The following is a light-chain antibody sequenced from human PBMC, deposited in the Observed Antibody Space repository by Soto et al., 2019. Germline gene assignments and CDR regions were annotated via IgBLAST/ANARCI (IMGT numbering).Light chain of an antibody. J-gene: IGLJ1*01. CDR2: EVS. CDR3: SSYTTSSTQV. Sequence: QSALTQPASVSGSPGQSITISCTGTSSDIGGYKHVSWYQQHPGKAPKLMIYEVSNRPSGVSNRFYGSKSGNTASLTISGLQAEDEADYYCSSYTTSSTQVFGTGTKLTVL. V-gene: IGLV2-14*01. CDR1: SSDIGGYKH.